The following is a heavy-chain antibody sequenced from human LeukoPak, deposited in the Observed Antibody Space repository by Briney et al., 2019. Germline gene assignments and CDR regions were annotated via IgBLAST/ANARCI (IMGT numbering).Heavy chain of an antibody. V-gene: IGHV3-7*05. CDR2: IKQDGSEK. Sequence: VGSLRLSCAASGFTFSDYWMKWVRQAPGKGLEWVGNIKQDGSEKRYADSVRGRFSISRDNAQTSLYLQMNSLRAEDTAVYYCARASDPWLQLTWGQGTLVTVSS. CDR3: ARASDPWLQLT. D-gene: IGHD5-24*01. J-gene: IGHJ5*02. CDR1: GFTFSDYW.